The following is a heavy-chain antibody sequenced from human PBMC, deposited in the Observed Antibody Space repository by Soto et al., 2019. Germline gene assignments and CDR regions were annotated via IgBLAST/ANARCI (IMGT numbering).Heavy chain of an antibody. D-gene: IGHD2-15*01. V-gene: IGHV2-5*02. CDR1: GFSLSTSGVG. CDR2: IYWDGDE. CDR3: VHRLGCSGGSCYSRNRPFDY. J-gene: IGHJ4*02. Sequence: QITLKESGPTLVKPTQTLTLTCTFSGFSLSTSGVGVGWIRQPPGKALEWLALIYWDGDERHSPSLQSRLTITKDTSKNQVVLMMTNMDPVDTSTYSCVHRLGCSGGSCYSRNRPFDYWGQGTLVTVSS.